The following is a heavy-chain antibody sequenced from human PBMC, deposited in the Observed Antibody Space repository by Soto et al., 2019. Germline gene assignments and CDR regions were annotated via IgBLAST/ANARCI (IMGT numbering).Heavy chain of an antibody. CDR1: GFSLSTSGMC. V-gene: IGHV2-70*11. CDR2: IDWDDDK. Sequence: KSGPTLVNPTQTLTLTCTFSGFSLSTSGMCVSWIRQPPGKALEWLARIDWDDDKYYSTSLKTRLTISKDTSKNQVVLTMTNMDPVDTATYYCARIGPGSGYPGYYFDYWGQGSLVTVSS. D-gene: IGHD5-12*01. CDR3: ARIGPGSGYPGYYFDY. J-gene: IGHJ4*02.